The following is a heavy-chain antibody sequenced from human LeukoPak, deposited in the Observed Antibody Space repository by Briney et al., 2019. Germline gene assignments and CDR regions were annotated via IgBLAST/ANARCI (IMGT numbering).Heavy chain of an antibody. CDR1: GYIFTSYD. Sequence: ASVKVSCKASGYIFTSYDISWVRQAPGQGLEWMGWITPHNGGTNYAQKFQGGVTMTRDTSISTAYMELSRLRSDDTAVYYCARTKNLYPGWFDPWGQGTLVTVSS. V-gene: IGHV1-2*02. CDR3: ARTKNLYPGWFDP. D-gene: IGHD1-14*01. CDR2: ITPHNGGT. J-gene: IGHJ5*02.